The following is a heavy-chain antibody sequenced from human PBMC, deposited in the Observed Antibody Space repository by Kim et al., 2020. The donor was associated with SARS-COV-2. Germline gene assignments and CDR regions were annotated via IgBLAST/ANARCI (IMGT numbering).Heavy chain of an antibody. V-gene: IGHV3-48*03. Sequence: GGSLRLSCEVSGFTFSSYEMNWVRQAPGKGLEWISFISSSGETTYYTDSVKGRFTISRDNATNSLYLQMNSLRAEDTAVYYCTRRAVAHGGDGCYVIDPYGGEGPLHTVS. D-gene: IGHD2-21*01. CDR3: TRRAVAHGGDGCYVIDPY. CDR2: ISSSGETT. J-gene: IGHJ1*01. CDR1: GFTFSSYE.